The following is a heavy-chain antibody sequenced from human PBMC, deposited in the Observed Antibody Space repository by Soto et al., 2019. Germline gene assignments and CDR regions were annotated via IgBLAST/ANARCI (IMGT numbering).Heavy chain of an antibody. J-gene: IGHJ4*02. Sequence: PGGSLRLSCTASGFSFSSYAMNWVRQAPGKGLEWVSYISGSGSTIHSADSVKGRFTISRDNAKNSLYLQLNSLRAEDTAVYFCAVRLGYCSGSTCGWGQGTRVTVS. CDR3: AVRLGYCSGSTCG. D-gene: IGHD2-15*01. V-gene: IGHV3-48*01. CDR1: GFSFSSYA. CDR2: ISGSGSTI.